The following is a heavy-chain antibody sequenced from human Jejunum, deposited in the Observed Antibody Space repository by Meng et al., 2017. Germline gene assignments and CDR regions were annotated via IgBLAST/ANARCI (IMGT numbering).Heavy chain of an antibody. Sequence: QVQLQEAGPGLVTPSQTLSLTRTVSGDSISSGGQYWSWIRQHPGKGLEWIGYIYYTGSAYYNPSLESRVTLSVDTSNNQFSLRLNSVTAADTAVYYCAREGQLMLGLVDYWGQGTLVTVSS. V-gene: IGHV4-31*03. D-gene: IGHD2-2*01. J-gene: IGHJ4*02. CDR2: IYYTGSA. CDR3: AREGQLMLGLVDY. CDR1: GDSISSGGQY.